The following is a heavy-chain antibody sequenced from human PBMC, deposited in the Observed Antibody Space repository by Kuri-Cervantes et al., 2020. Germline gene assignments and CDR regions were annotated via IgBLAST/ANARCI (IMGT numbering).Heavy chain of an antibody. D-gene: IGHD6-13*01. J-gene: IGHJ4*02. Sequence: GESLKISCAASGFTFSSYWMSWVRQAPGKGLEWVSVIYSGGSTYYADSVKGRFTISRDNSKNTLYLQMNSLRAEDTAVYYCAREMYSSSPFDYWGQGTLVTVSS. V-gene: IGHV3-66*02. CDR1: GFTFSSYW. CDR3: AREMYSSSPFDY. CDR2: IYSGGST.